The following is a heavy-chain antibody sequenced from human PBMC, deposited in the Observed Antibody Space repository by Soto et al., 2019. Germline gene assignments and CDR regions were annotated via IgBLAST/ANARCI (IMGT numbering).Heavy chain of an antibody. V-gene: IGHV4-30-2*02. D-gene: IGHD3-10*01. Sequence: SETLSLTCAVSGGSISSGGYSWSWIRQPPGKGLEWIGYIYHSGSTYYNPSLKSRVTISVDRSKNQFSLKLSSVTAADTAVYYCARGGYYGSGSYYNGAFDIWGQGTMVTVSS. J-gene: IGHJ3*02. CDR2: IYHSGST. CDR3: ARGGYYGSGSYYNGAFDI. CDR1: GGSISSGGYS.